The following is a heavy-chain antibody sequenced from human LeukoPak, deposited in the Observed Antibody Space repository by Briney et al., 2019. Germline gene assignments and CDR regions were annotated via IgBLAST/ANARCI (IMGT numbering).Heavy chain of an antibody. Sequence: ASVKVSCKASGYTFSGYYMHWVRQAPGQGLGWMGWINPNSGGTNYAQKFQGRVTMTRDTSISTAYMELSRLRSDDTAVYYCARPGYCSSTSCYTWFDPWGQGTLVTVSS. D-gene: IGHD2-2*02. J-gene: IGHJ5*02. CDR3: ARPGYCSSTSCYTWFDP. CDR1: GYTFSGYY. CDR2: INPNSGGT. V-gene: IGHV1-2*02.